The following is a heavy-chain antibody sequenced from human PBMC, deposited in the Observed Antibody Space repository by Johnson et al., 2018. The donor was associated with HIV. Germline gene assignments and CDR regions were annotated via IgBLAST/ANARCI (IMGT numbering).Heavy chain of an antibody. Sequence: VQLVESGGGVLRPGGSLRLSCEVFGFIFDDYGLSWVRQAPGKGLEGVSGSNWNGADTTYADSVKGRCTISRDNGKNSLYLQMNGLRAEDTALYYCARRDSGSVSFDIWGQGTMVTVSS. CDR3: ARRDSGSVSFDI. J-gene: IGHJ3*02. CDR2: SNWNGADT. D-gene: IGHD1-26*01. V-gene: IGHV3-20*04. CDR1: GFIFDDYG.